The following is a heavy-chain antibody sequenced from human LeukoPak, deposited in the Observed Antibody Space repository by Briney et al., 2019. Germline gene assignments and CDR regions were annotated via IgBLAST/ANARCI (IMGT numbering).Heavy chain of an antibody. CDR1: GFTFSSYW. CDR3: ARDRYYTMDV. J-gene: IGHJ6*02. CDR2: IKGDGSGT. V-gene: IGHV3-74*01. Sequence: PGGSLRLSCAASGFTASGFTFSSYWMHWVRQAPGKGLVWVSLIKGDGSGTTYADPVKGRFIISRDNAKNTLYLQMSSLRAEDTAVYYCARDRYYTMDVWGQGTTVTVSS.